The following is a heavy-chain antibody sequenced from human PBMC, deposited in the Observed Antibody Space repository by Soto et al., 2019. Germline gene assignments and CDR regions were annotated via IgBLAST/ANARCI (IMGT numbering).Heavy chain of an antibody. Sequence: ASVKVSCKASGYTFTSYGISWVRQAPGQGLEWMGWISAYNGNTNYAQKLQGRVTMTTDTSTSTAYMELRILRSDDTAVYYCARDGEYQLPMLYPLYYYGMDVWGQGTTVTVSS. V-gene: IGHV1-18*04. CDR2: ISAYNGNT. CDR1: GYTFTSYG. D-gene: IGHD2-2*01. CDR3: ARDGEYQLPMLYPLYYYGMDV. J-gene: IGHJ6*02.